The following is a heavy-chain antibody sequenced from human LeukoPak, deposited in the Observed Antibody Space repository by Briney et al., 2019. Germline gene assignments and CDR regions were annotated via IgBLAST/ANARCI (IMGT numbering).Heavy chain of an antibody. D-gene: IGHD1-26*01. J-gene: IGHJ4*02. CDR2: MSSDGGNE. Sequence: GGSLRLSCADSGFTFKTYAMHWVRQAPGKGLEWVAVMSSDGGNEYYADSVKGRFSISRDNAKNTLYLQMGRLRVDDMAMYYCAKDSGSYLFDSWGQGTLVTVPS. V-gene: IGHV3-30*14. CDR3: AKDSGSYLFDS. CDR1: GFTFKTYA.